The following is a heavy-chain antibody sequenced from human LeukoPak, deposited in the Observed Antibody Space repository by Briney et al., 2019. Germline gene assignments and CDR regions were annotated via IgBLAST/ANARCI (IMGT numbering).Heavy chain of an antibody. CDR2: IIPIFGTA. CDR1: GYTLTELS. J-gene: IGHJ4*02. D-gene: IGHD2-15*01. Sequence: ASVKVSCTVFGYTLTELSMHWVRQAPGKGLEWMGGIIPIFGTANYAQKFQGRVTITADESTSTAYMELSSLRSEDTAVYYCARGSALLALSFDYWGQGTLVTVSS. CDR3: ARGSALLALSFDY. V-gene: IGHV1-69*13.